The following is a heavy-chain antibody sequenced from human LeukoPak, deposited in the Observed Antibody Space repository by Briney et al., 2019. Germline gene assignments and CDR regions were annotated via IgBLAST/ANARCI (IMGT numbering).Heavy chain of an antibody. CDR1: GGSISSSSHY. J-gene: IGHJ4*02. CDR3: ARLGKAFDY. Sequence: PSETLSLTCTVSGGSISSSSHYWGWIRQPPGKGLEWIGSIYSGSTYYNPSLESRVTISVDTSKNQFSLKLSSVTAADTAVYYCARLGKAFDYWGQGTLVTVSS. CDR2: IYSGST. D-gene: IGHD7-27*01. V-gene: IGHV4-39*01.